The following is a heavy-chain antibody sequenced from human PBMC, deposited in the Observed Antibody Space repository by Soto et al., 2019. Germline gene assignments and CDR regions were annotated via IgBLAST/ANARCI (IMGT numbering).Heavy chain of an antibody. J-gene: IGHJ4*02. V-gene: IGHV1-69*02. Sequence: QVQLVQSGAEVKKPGSSMKVSCKASGGTFSDFTVNWVRQAPGQGLEWMGRIIPILDIATAAQKFQGRLTITADKSTSTAYMEPNSLRSADTAMYYCRMSGSPFEYWGQGTLVTVSS. CDR3: RMSGSPFEY. D-gene: IGHD5-12*01. CDR2: IIPILDIA. CDR1: GGTFSDFT.